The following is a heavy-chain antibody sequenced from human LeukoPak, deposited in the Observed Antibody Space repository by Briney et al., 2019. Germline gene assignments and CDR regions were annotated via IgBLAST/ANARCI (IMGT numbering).Heavy chain of an antibody. CDR1: GFTFSSYW. CDR2: IKQDGSEK. V-gene: IGHV3-7*01. D-gene: IGHD6-13*01. CDR3: ARDSGYSSWYPFGPIY. Sequence: AGSLRLSCAASGFTFSSYWMSWVRQAPGKGLEWVANIKQDGSEKYYVDSVKGRFTISRDNAKNSLYLQMNSLRAEDTAVYYCARDSGYSSWYPFGPIYWGQGTLVTVSS. J-gene: IGHJ4*02.